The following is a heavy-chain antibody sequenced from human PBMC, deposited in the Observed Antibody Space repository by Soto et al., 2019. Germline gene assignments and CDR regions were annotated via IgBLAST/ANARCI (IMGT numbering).Heavy chain of an antibody. V-gene: IGHV1-69*12. CDR2: IIPIFGTA. CDR1: GGTFSSYA. CDR3: ARDSYCSGGSCYSSEYYYGIDV. D-gene: IGHD2-15*01. Sequence: QVQLVQSGAEVKKPGSSVKVSCKASGGTFSSYAISWVRQAPGQGLEWMGGIIPIFGTANYAQKFQGRVTITADESTSTAYMELSSLRSEDTAVYYCARDSYCSGGSCYSSEYYYGIDVWGQGTTVTVSS. J-gene: IGHJ6*02.